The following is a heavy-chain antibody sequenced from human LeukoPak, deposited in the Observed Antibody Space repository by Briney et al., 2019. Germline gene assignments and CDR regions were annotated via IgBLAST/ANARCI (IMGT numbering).Heavy chain of an antibody. D-gene: IGHD3-3*01. CDR1: GFTFSSYS. V-gene: IGHV3-48*01. CDR2: ISSSSSTI. Sequence: PGGSLRLSCAASGFTFSSYSMNWVRQAPGKRLEWVSYISSSSSTIYYADSVKGRFTISRDNAKNSLYLQMNSLRAEDTAVYYCARDRFYDFWSGYDAFDIWGQGTMVTVSS. J-gene: IGHJ3*02. CDR3: ARDRFYDFWSGYDAFDI.